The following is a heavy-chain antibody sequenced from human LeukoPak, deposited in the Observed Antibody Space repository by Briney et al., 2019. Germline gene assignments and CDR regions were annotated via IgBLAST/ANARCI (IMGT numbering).Heavy chain of an antibody. CDR1: GGSFSGYY. CDR3: ARSPYGSGSYYPYYYYYDMDV. J-gene: IGHJ6*03. Sequence: PSETLSLTCAVYGGSFSGYYWSWVRQPPGRGLEWIGEINHSGSTNYNPSLKSRVTISVDTSKNQYSLELSSVTAADTAVYYCARSPYGSGSYYPYYYYYDMDVWGKGTTVTVSS. V-gene: IGHV4-34*01. D-gene: IGHD3-10*01. CDR2: INHSGST.